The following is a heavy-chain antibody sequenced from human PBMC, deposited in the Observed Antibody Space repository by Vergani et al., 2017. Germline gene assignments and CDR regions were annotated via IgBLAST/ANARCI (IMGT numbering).Heavy chain of an antibody. V-gene: IGHV1-58*01. CDR3: AADGYSGYDALIYGMDV. CDR2: IVVGSSNT. J-gene: IGHJ6*02. D-gene: IGHD5-12*01. CDR1: GFTFTSSA. Sequence: QMQLVQSGPEVKKPGTSVKVSCKASGFTFTSSAVQWVRQARGQRLEWIGWIVVGSSNTNYAQKFQERVTITRDMSTSTAYMELSSLRSEDTAVYYCAADGYSGYDALIYGMDVWGQGTTVTVSS.